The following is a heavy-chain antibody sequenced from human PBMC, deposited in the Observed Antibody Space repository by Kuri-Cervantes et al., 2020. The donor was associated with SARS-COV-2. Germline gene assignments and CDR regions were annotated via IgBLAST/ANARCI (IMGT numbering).Heavy chain of an antibody. CDR3: ASRGRGYSYGYVH. V-gene: IGHV4-61*02. D-gene: IGHD5-18*01. Sequence: SETLSLTCTVSGGSISSGSYYWSWIRQPAGKGLEWIGRIYTSGSTNYNPCLKSRVTISVDTSKNQFSLKLSSVTAADTAVYYCASRGRGYSYGYVHWGQGTLVTVHS. J-gene: IGHJ4*02. CDR1: GGSISSGSYY. CDR2: IYTSGST.